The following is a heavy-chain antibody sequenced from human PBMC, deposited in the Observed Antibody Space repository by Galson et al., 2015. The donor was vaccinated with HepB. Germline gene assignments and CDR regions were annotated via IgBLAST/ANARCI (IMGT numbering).Heavy chain of an antibody. V-gene: IGHV3-7*03. CDR1: GFTFSSYW. CDR2: IKRDGSEK. Sequence: SLRLSCAASGFTFSSYWMSWVRQAPGKGLEWVANIKRDGSEKYYVDSVKGRFTISRDNAKNSLYLQMNSLRAEDTAVYYCARGLVLGYCSSPNCTGPVDYWGREPWSPSPQ. D-gene: IGHD2-2*01. J-gene: IGHJ4*02. CDR3: ARGLVLGYCSSPNCTGPVDY.